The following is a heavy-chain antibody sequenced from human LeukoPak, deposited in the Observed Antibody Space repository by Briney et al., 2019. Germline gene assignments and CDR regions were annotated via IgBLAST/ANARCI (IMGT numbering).Heavy chain of an antibody. Sequence: ASVKVSCKASGYIFTSYYMQWVRQAPGQGLEWMGIINPSGGSTNYAQKFQGRVTMTRDTSTSTVYMELSGLRSEDTAVYYCATQTLVVVITPYDAFDIWGQGTMVTVSS. D-gene: IGHD3-22*01. CDR1: GYIFTSYY. CDR2: INPSGGST. J-gene: IGHJ3*02. V-gene: IGHV1-46*01. CDR3: ATQTLVVVITPYDAFDI.